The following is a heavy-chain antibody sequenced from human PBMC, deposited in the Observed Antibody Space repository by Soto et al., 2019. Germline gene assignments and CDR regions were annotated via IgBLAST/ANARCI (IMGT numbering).Heavy chain of an antibody. CDR2: ISAYNGNT. CDR1: GYTFTSYG. V-gene: IGHV1-18*01. Sequence: QVQLVQSGAEVKKPGASVKVSCKASGYTFTSYGISWVRQAPGQGLEWMGWISAYNGNTSYAQKLQDRVTMTTDTSTTTAYMELRSLRSDDTAVYYCATFYVKSYYYGMDVWGQGTTVTVSS. D-gene: IGHD3-16*01. J-gene: IGHJ6*02. CDR3: ATFYVKSYYYGMDV.